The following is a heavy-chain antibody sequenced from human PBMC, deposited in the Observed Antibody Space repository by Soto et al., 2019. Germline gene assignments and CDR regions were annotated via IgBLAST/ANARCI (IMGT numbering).Heavy chain of an antibody. J-gene: IGHJ4*02. V-gene: IGHV3-21*01. CDR1: GFTFSSYS. CDR3: ARDEITIFGVVIDY. Sequence: GESLKISCAASGFTFSSYSMNWVRQAPGKGLEWVSSISSSSSYIYYADSVKGRFTISRDNAKNSLYLQMNSLRAEDTAVYYCARDEITIFGVVIDYWGQGTLVTVSS. CDR2: ISSSSSYI. D-gene: IGHD3-3*01.